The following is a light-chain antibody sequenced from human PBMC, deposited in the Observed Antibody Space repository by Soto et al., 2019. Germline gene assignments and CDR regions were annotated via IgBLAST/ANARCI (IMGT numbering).Light chain of an antibody. Sequence: EVVLTQSPATLSVSPGETATLSCRASQSVSSSYLAWYQQKPGQAPRLLIYGASSRATGIPDRFSGSGSGTDFTLTISRLEPEDFAVYYCQQYGSSPRTFGQGTKVDIK. J-gene: IGKJ1*01. CDR3: QQYGSSPRT. V-gene: IGKV3-20*01. CDR1: QSVSSSY. CDR2: GAS.